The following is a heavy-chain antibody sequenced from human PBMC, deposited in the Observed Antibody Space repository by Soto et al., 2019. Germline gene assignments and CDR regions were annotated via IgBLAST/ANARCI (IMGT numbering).Heavy chain of an antibody. CDR1: GYTFTNYD. CDR3: XRNKWATGDFDH. V-gene: IGHV1-8*01. J-gene: IGHJ4*01. CDR2: MNPSSGQT. Sequence: QVQLVQSGAEVKKPGASVRVSCKASGYTFTNYDINWMRQAGGQGLEWLGWMNPSSGQTGXAQKFQXXXTXTRXTXXXXXXXXXXXXXXXXXXXXXXXRNKWATGDFDHWGHGTLVTVSS. D-gene: IGHD1-26*01.